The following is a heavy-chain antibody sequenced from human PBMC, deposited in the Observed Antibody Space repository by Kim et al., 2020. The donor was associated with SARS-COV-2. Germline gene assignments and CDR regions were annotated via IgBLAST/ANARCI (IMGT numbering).Heavy chain of an antibody. D-gene: IGHD3-10*01. Sequence: SETLSLTCTVSGGSISSGGYYWSWIRQHPGKGLEWIGYIYYSGSTYYNPSLKSRVTISVDTSKNQFSLKLSSVTAADTAVYYCARSTYYYGSGSYYNAYYYGMDVWGQGTTVTVSS. J-gene: IGHJ6*02. CDR1: GGSISSGGYY. V-gene: IGHV4-31*03. CDR3: ARSTYYYGSGSYYNAYYYGMDV. CDR2: IYYSGST.